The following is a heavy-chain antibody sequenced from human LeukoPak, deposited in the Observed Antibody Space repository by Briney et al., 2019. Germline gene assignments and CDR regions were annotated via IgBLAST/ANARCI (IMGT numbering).Heavy chain of an antibody. V-gene: IGHV3-30*18. J-gene: IGHJ5*02. CDR2: ISYDGSNK. CDR3: AKEGIVGAPGNWFDP. CDR1: GFTFSSYG. Sequence: GGSLRLSCAASGFTFSSYGMHWVRQAPGKGLEWVAVISYDGSNKYYAASVKGRFTISRDNSKNTLYLQMNSLRAEDTAVYYCAKEGIVGAPGNWFDPWGQGTLVTVSS. D-gene: IGHD1-26*01.